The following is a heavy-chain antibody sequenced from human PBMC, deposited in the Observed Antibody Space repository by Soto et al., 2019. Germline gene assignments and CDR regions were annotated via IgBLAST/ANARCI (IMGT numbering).Heavy chain of an antibody. CDR1: GFTFGNYS. CDR2: ISTSSGYR. D-gene: IGHD3-16*01. V-gene: IGHV3-21*01. J-gene: IGHJ5*01. Sequence: GRSLRLSCAASGFTFGNYSVNWVRQATGKGLEWVSSISTSSGYRYYADSVKGRFTISRDNAKKSLYLQMNSVTAEDTAVYYCAREIHPNVSFRFDQSGQTALVTFSS. CDR3: AREIHPNVSFRFDQ.